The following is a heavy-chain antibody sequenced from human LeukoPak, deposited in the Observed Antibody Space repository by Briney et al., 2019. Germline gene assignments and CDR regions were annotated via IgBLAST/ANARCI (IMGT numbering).Heavy chain of an antibody. D-gene: IGHD3-3*01. Sequence: PGGSLRLSCAASGFTFSSYDMHWVRQATGKGLEWVSATGTAGDTYYPGSVKGRFTISRENAKNSLYLQMNSLRAEDTAVYYCAREYDFWSGYQIASNYGMDVWGQGTTVTVSS. V-gene: IGHV3-13*01. CDR2: TGTAGDT. CDR3: AREYDFWSGYQIASNYGMDV. CDR1: GFTFSSYD. J-gene: IGHJ6*02.